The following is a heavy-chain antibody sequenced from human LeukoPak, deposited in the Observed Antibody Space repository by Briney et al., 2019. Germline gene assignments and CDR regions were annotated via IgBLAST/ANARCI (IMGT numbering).Heavy chain of an antibody. CDR3: ARDPGDASWFGIHVDY. CDR1: GFTFGDYA. CDR2: VSGGGVGT. Sequence: GGSLRLSCTASGFTFGDYAMSWVRQAPGKGLEWVSAVSGGGVGTYYADSVKGRFTISRDNSKNTLYLQMNSLRAEDTAVYYCARDPGDASWFGIHVDYWGQGTLVTVSS. J-gene: IGHJ4*02. D-gene: IGHD3-10*01. V-gene: IGHV3-23*01.